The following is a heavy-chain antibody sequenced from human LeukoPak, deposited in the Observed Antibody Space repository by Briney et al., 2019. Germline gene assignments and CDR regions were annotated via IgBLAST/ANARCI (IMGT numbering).Heavy chain of an antibody. CDR3: ASRYCSSTSCYGVYYYGMDV. CDR2: INAGNGDT. D-gene: IGHD2-2*01. J-gene: IGHJ6*02. CDR1: GYTFTSYA. Sequence: GASVKVSCKASGYTFTSYAMHWVRQAPGQRLEWMGWINAGNGDTTYSQKFQGRVTITRDTSASTVYMDLSSLRSEDTAVYYCASRYCSSTSCYGVYYYGMDVWGQGTTVIVSS. V-gene: IGHV1-3*01.